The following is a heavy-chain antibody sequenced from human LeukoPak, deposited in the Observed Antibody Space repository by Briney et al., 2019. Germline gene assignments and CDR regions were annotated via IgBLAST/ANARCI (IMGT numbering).Heavy chain of an antibody. D-gene: IGHD1-26*01. CDR3: ARRSGSYTFKY. CDR2: IFYSGST. V-gene: IGHV4-39*07. J-gene: IGHJ4*02. Sequence: SETLSLTCTVSSGSISTSNYYWGWVRQPPGKALEWIGNIFYSGSTYYSPSLKSRVTISLDTSRNQFSLKLNSVTAADTAVYYCARRSGSYTFKYWGQGTLVTVSS. CDR1: SGSISTSNYY.